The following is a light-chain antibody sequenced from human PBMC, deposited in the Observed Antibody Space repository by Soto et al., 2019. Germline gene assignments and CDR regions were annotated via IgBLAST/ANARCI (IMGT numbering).Light chain of an antibody. J-gene: IGKJ2*01. CDR2: GAS. Sequence: EIVMTQSPATLSVSPGERATLSCRASQSVSSNLAWYQQKPGQAPRLLIYGASTRATGIPARFSGSGSGTEFTLTISSLQSEDFAVYYCQQYNNWPPYPFGQGTKLEIQ. V-gene: IGKV3-15*01. CDR1: QSVSSN. CDR3: QQYNNWPPYP.